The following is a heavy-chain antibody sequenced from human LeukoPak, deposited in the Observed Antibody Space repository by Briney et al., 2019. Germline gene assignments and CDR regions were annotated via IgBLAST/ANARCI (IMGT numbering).Heavy chain of an antibody. Sequence: GASVKVSCKASGYKFTGYYMHWVRQAPGQGLEWMGWINPNSGGTDYAQKFQGRVTMTRDTSISTAYMELNSLRSDDTAVYFCARDLIVPRREYYYGLDVWGQGTTVTVSS. CDR2: INPNSGGT. V-gene: IGHV1-2*02. CDR1: GYKFTGYY. CDR3: ARDLIVPRREYYYGLDV. D-gene: IGHD1-26*01. J-gene: IGHJ6*02.